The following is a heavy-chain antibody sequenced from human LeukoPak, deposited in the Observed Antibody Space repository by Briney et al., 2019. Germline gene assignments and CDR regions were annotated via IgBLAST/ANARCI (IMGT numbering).Heavy chain of an antibody. D-gene: IGHD3-3*01. CDR3: ATLSVLRFLEWLLSPMDV. CDR1: GFTFSSYA. V-gene: IGHV3-23*01. J-gene: IGHJ6*02. Sequence: GGSLRLSCAASGFTFSSYAMSWVRQAPGKRLERVSAISGSGGSTYYADSVKGRFTISRDNSKNTLYLQMNSLRAEDTAVYYCATLSVLRFLEWLLSPMDVWGQGTTVTVSS. CDR2: ISGSGGST.